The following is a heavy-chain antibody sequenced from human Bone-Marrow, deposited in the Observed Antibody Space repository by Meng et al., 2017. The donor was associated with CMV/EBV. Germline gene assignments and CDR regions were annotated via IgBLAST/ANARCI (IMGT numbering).Heavy chain of an antibody. D-gene: IGHD2-2*02. CDR3: ARGRGYCSSTSCYKPHGMDV. CDR1: GGTFSSYA. V-gene: IGHV1-69*10. CDR2: IIPILGIA. Sequence: SVKVSCKASGGTFSSYAISWVRQAPGQGLEWMGGIIPILGIANYAQKFQGRVTMTRNTSISTAYMELSSLRSEDTAVYYCARGRGYCSSTSCYKPHGMDVWGQGTTVTVSS. J-gene: IGHJ6*02.